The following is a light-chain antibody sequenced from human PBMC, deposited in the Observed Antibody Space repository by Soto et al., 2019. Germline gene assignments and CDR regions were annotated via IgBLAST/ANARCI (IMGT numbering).Light chain of an antibody. CDR1: QTIGAN. Sequence: IRMTHSPSSLSASVGDRVTITCRASQTIGANLNWYRQKPGKAPTLLIYAASSLQSGVPSRFSGSGSGTDFTLTISSLQPEDFATYYCLQDYNYPWTFGQGTKVDIK. CDR3: LQDYNYPWT. CDR2: AAS. V-gene: IGKV1-6*01. J-gene: IGKJ1*01.